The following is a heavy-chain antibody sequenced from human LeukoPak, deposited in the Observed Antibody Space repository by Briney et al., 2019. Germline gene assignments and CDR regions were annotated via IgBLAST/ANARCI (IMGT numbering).Heavy chain of an antibody. D-gene: IGHD2-15*01. CDR3: AREGYCSGGSCYSDFAY. CDR1: GGTFSSYA. V-gene: IGHV1-69*06. Sequence: ASVKVSCKASGGTFSSYAISWVRQAPGQGLEWMGGIIPIFGTANYAQKFQGRVTITADKSTSTAYMELSSLRSEDTAVYYCAREGYCSGGSCYSDFAYWGQGTLVTVSS. J-gene: IGHJ4*02. CDR2: IIPIFGTA.